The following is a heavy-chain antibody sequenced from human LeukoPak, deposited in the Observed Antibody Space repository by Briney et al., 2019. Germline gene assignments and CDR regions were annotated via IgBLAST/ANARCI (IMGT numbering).Heavy chain of an antibody. J-gene: IGHJ4*02. CDR3: ANWIGSSSRDY. CDR1: GFTFSTYA. Sequence: GGSLRLSCAASGFTFSTYAMTWVRQAPGEGLEWVSGINSNGDEIYYADSVRGRFTISRDNSNNALYLQMDSLRTEDTAVYYCANWIGSSSRDYWGQGTLVTVSS. D-gene: IGHD6-6*01. V-gene: IGHV3-23*01. CDR2: INSNGDEI.